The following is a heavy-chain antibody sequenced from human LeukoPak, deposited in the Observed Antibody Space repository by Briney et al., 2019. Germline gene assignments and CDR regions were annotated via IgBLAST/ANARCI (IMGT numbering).Heavy chain of an antibody. J-gene: IGHJ4*02. V-gene: IGHV1-2*02. D-gene: IGHD1-1*01. CDR2: INPNTGAT. CDR3: ARGDNFQFDS. CDR1: GYTFTAYY. Sequence: ASVRVSCKASGYTFTAYYMHWVRQAPGQGLEWMGWINPNTGATNYAQKFQGRVTMTRDTSINTAYMDLSRLTSGDTALYYCARGDNFQFDSWGQGTLVTVSS.